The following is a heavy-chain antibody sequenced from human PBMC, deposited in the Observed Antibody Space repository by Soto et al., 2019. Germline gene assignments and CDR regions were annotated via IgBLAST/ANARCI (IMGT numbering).Heavy chain of an antibody. Sequence: QVQLVQSGAEVKKPGASVKVSCKASGYTFTNCDIHWVRQATGQGLEWMGWMNPDSGNSGQSKQFQGRVTMTRDTSISTAYMAMTGLRSADTAVYYCARGRFRRTWFDPWGQGTLFTVSS. V-gene: IGHV1-8*01. CDR3: ARGRFRRTWFDP. J-gene: IGHJ5*02. D-gene: IGHD3-16*01. CDR2: MNPDSGNS. CDR1: GYTFTNCD.